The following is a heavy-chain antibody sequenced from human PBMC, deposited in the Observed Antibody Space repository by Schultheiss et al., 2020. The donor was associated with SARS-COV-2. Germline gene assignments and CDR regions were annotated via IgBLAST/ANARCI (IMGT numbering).Heavy chain of an antibody. CDR2: IRYDGSNK. CDR3: ARDGIGYGDYYYYGMDV. V-gene: IGHV3-30*02. D-gene: IGHD4-17*01. J-gene: IGHJ6*02. Sequence: GGSLRLSCAASGFTFSSYGMHWVRQAPGKGLEWVAFIRYDGSNKYYADSVKGRFTISRDNSKNTLYLQMNSLRAEDTAVYYCARDGIGYGDYYYYGMDVWGQGTTVTVSS. CDR1: GFTFSSYG.